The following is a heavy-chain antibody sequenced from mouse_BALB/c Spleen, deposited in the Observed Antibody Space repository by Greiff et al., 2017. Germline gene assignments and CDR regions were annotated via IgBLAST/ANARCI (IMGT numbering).Heavy chain of an antibody. J-gene: IGHJ1*01. CDR1: GFTFSSYG. Sequence: DVKLVESGGDLVKPGGSLKLSCAASGFTFSSYGMYWVRQTPDKRLEWVATISSGGSYTYYPDSVKGRFTISRDNATSTPYLQMSRLKSEDTAMYYCARLYGNYGYFDVWGAGTTVTVSS. V-gene: IGHV5-6*02. D-gene: IGHD2-1*01. CDR2: ISSGGSYT. CDR3: ARLYGNYGYFDV.